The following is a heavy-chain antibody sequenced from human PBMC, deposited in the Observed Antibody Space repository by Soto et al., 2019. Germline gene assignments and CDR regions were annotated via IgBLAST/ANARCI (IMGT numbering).Heavy chain of an antibody. CDR1: GFKFSNYA. CDR2: ISATGGGT. Sequence: GSLRLSCAASGFKFSNYAMRWVRQAPGKGLEWVSLISATGGGTYYADSVKGRFTISRDNSHNTLYLQVHSLTAEDTAVYYCAKDRRAGGNSAFYFDFWGQGAQVTVSS. V-gene: IGHV3-23*01. D-gene: IGHD3-16*01. J-gene: IGHJ4*02. CDR3: AKDRRAGGNSAFYFDF.